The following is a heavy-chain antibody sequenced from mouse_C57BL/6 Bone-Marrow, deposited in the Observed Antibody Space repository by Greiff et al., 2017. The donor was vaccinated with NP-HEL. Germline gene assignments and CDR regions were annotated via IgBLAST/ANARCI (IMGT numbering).Heavy chain of an antibody. CDR2: IHPNSGST. CDR1: GYTFTSYW. CDR3: ARRVVPYAMDY. J-gene: IGHJ4*01. Sequence: QVQLQQPGAELVKPGASVKLSCKASGYTFTSYWLHWVKQRPGQGLEWIGMIHPNSGSTNYNEKFKSKATLTVDKSSSTAYMQLSSLTSEDSAVYYCARRVVPYAMDYWGQGTSVTVSS. V-gene: IGHV1-64*01. D-gene: IGHD1-1*01.